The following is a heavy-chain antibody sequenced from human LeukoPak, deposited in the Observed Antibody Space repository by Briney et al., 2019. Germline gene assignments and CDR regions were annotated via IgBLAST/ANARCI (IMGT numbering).Heavy chain of an antibody. Sequence: GGSLRLSCEVSGFIFTNHWMDWVRQAPGRGLEWVASINQDGSEKYFVDSVRGRFTIFRDNAKNTLYLQMNSLRAEDTAVYYCSRALEVWGKGTTVTVSS. CDR3: SRALEV. CDR1: GFIFTNHW. J-gene: IGHJ6*04. CDR2: INQDGSEK. V-gene: IGHV3-7*01.